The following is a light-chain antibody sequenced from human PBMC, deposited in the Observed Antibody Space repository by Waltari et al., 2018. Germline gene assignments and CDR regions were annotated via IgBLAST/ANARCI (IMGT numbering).Light chain of an antibody. CDR3: QNRRDWPLLT. J-gene: IGKJ4*01. Sequence: VLTQSPATLSLSPGDRATLSCRASQNIGDYLAWYQQKPGQAPRPLIPAASNRATGVPARFSGSGSGTDFTLTISSLEPEDFAVYYCQNRRDWPLLTFGGGTKVEIK. V-gene: IGKV3-11*01. CDR2: AAS. CDR1: QNIGDY.